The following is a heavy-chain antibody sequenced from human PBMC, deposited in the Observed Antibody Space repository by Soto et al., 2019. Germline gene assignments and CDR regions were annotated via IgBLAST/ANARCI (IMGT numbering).Heavy chain of an antibody. D-gene: IGHD1-26*01. Sequence: SQTLSLTCAISGDSVCSNSAAWNWIRQSPSRGLEWLGRTYYRSKWYNDYAVSVKSRITINPDTSKNQFSLQLNSVTPEDTAVYYCARALLQWELLAGFDYWGQGTLVTVSS. CDR3: ARALLQWELLAGFDY. CDR2: TYYRSKWYN. V-gene: IGHV6-1*01. J-gene: IGHJ4*02. CDR1: GDSVCSNSAA.